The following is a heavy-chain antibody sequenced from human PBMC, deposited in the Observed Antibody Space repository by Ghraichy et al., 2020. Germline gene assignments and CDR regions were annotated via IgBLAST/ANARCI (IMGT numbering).Heavy chain of an antibody. J-gene: IGHJ4*02. CDR3: ARVRFEDYDFWSGYYIFDY. Sequence: SQTLSLTCAISGDSVSSNSAAWNWIRQSPSRGLEWLGRTYYRSKWYNDYAVSVKSRITINPDTSKNQFSLQLNSVTPEDTAVYYCARVRFEDYDFWSGYYIFDYWGQGTLVTVSS. V-gene: IGHV6-1*01. CDR2: TYYRSKWYN. CDR1: GDSVSSNSAA. D-gene: IGHD3-3*01.